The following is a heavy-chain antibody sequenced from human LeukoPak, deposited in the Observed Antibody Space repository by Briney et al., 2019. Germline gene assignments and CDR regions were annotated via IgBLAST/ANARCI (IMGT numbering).Heavy chain of an antibody. J-gene: IGHJ4*02. CDR3: ARENFQY. V-gene: IGHV3-48*03. CDR2: ISNSASTI. CDR1: GFTFSSFE. Sequence: PGGSLRLSCAASGFTFSSFEMNWVRQAPGKGLEWVSSISNSASTIFYADSVKGRFTISRDNAKNSLYLQMNSLRDEDTAVYYCARENFQYWAQGTLVTVSS.